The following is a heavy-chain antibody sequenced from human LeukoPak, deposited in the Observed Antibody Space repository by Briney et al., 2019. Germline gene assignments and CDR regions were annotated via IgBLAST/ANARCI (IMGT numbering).Heavy chain of an antibody. V-gene: IGHV5-51*01. D-gene: IGHD4-23*01. CDR1: GYRFPSYW. Sequence: PGESLKISCKASGYRFPSYWITWVRQLPGKGLEWMGIIYPGDSDTRSSPSFQGQVTISADKSISTAYLQWSSLKASDTAMYYCAREANGASSLDYWGQGTLVTVSS. J-gene: IGHJ4*02. CDR3: AREANGASSLDY. CDR2: IYPGDSDT.